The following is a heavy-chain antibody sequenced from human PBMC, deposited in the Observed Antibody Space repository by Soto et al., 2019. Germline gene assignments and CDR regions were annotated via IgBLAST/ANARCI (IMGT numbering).Heavy chain of an antibody. J-gene: IGHJ2*01. V-gene: IGHV1-8*01. CDR3: ARANWGSVRYFDL. Sequence: QVQLVQSGAEVKAPGASVKVSCKASGYTFNTYDFNWVRQAPGQALEWMGWMNPSSGNAVYAQKFQGRVTMTRDTSIGTAHMELSSLRSDDSAVYYCARANWGSVRYFDLWGRGTLVTVSS. CDR1: GYTFNTYD. D-gene: IGHD7-27*01. CDR2: MNPSSGNA.